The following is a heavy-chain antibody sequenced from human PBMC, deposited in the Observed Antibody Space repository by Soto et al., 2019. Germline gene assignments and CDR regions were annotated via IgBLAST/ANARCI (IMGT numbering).Heavy chain of an antibody. CDR1: GTTFTNYF. Sequence: SVKASSKASGTTFTNYFMVWVRQAPGQRLEWMGWINAGNGNTKYSQKFQGRVTITRDTSASTAYMELSSLRSEDTAVYYCARDLGGWPDYWGEGTLVTVSS. D-gene: IGHD2-15*01. J-gene: IGHJ4*02. CDR3: ARDLGGWPDY. CDR2: INAGNGNT. V-gene: IGHV1-3*01.